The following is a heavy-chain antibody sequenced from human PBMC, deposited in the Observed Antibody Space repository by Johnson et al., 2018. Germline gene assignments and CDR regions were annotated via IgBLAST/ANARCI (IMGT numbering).Heavy chain of an antibody. CDR1: GFSFSSYN. CDR3: ARDTGGSGLDGFDI. Sequence: VQLVESGGGQVKPGGSLRLSCAASGFSFSSYNMNWVRQAPGKGLEWVSFVSSSGTYIYYADSVKGRFTISRDNARKSLYLQMNSLRAEDRAVFYWARDTGGSGLDGFDIWGQGTMVFVSS. J-gene: IGHJ3*02. V-gene: IGHV3-21*01. D-gene: IGHD3-10*01. CDR2: VSSSGTYI.